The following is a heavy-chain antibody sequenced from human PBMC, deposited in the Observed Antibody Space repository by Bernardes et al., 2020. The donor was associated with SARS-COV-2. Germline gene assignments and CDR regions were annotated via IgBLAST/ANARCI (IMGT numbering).Heavy chain of an antibody. Sequence: GGSLRLSCAVSGFTVSGNYMNWVRQAPGKGLEWVSIIYIGGNTYYADSVKGRFTISTDNSRNTLYLQMNSLRAEDTAVYYCAREVEYCSSTSCYRSAFDIWGQGTMVTVSS. CDR1: GFTVSGNY. CDR3: AREVEYCSSTSCYRSAFDI. J-gene: IGHJ3*02. CDR2: IYIGGNT. D-gene: IGHD2-2*01. V-gene: IGHV3-66*02.